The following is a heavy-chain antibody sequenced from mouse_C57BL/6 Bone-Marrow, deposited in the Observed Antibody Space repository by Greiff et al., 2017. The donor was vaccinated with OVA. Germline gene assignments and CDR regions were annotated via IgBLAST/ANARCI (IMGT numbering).Heavy chain of an antibody. Sequence: QVHVKQSGAELAKPGASVKLSCKASGYTFTSYWMHWVKQRPGQGLEWIGYINPSSGYTKYNQKFKDKATLTADKSSSTAYMQLSSLTYEDSAVYYCARRTTVVATPFDYWGQGTTLTVSS. D-gene: IGHD1-1*01. CDR3: ARRTTVVATPFDY. V-gene: IGHV1-7*01. CDR1: GYTFTSYW. J-gene: IGHJ2*01. CDR2: INPSSGYT.